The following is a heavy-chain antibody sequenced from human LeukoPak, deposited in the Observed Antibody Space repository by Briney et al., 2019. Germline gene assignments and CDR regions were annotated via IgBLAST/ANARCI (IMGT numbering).Heavy chain of an antibody. V-gene: IGHV4-59*12. CDR1: GGSISSYY. D-gene: IGHD6-13*01. CDR3: ARDSPRAYSSSWYWFDP. Sequence: SETLSLTCTVSGGSISSYYWSWIRQPPGKGLEWIGYIYYSGSTNYNPSLKSRVTISVDTSKNQFSLKLSSVTAADTAVYYCARDSPRAYSSSWYWFDPWGQGTLVTVSS. J-gene: IGHJ5*02. CDR2: IYYSGST.